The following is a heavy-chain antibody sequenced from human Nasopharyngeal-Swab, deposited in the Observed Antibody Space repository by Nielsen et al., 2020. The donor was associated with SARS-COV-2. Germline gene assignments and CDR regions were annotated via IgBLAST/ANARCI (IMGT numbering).Heavy chain of an antibody. CDR2: ISYDGSNK. V-gene: IGHV3-30-3*01. Sequence: VRQAPGKGLGWVAVISYDGSNKYYADSVKGRFTIFRDNSKNTLYLQMNSLRAEDTAVYYCTRDLAFPDTAMNIHLGYWGQGALVTVSS. CDR3: TRDLAFPDTAMNIHLGY. D-gene: IGHD5-18*01. J-gene: IGHJ4*02.